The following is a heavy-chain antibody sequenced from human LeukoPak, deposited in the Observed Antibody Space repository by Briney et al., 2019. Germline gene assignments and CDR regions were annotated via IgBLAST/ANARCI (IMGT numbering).Heavy chain of an antibody. CDR1: GGSISSYY. CDR2: IYTSGST. Sequence: SETLSLTCTVSGGSISSYYWSWIRQPPGKGLEWIGYIYTSGSTNYNPSLKSRVTISVDTSKNQFSLKLSSVTAADTAVYYCARLDIVVVPAATHYYYYIDVWGKGTTVTVSS. J-gene: IGHJ6*03. CDR3: ARLDIVVVPAATHYYYYIDV. D-gene: IGHD2-2*03. V-gene: IGHV4-4*09.